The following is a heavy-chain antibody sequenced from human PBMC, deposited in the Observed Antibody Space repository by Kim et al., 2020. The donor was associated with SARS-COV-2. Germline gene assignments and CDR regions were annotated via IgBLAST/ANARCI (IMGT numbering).Heavy chain of an antibody. D-gene: IGHD1-26*01. CDR2: FDPEDGET. V-gene: IGHV1-24*01. Sequence: ASVKVSCKVSGYTLTELSMHLVRQAPGKGLEWMGGFDPEDGETIYAQKFQGRVTMTEDTSTDTAYMELSSLRSEDTAVYYCATAAALLKYNWFDPWGQGTLVTVSS. CDR1: GYTLTELS. J-gene: IGHJ5*02. CDR3: ATAAALLKYNWFDP.